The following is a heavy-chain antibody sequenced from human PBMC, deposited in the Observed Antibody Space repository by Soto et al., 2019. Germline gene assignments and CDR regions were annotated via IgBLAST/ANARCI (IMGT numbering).Heavy chain of an antibody. D-gene: IGHD4-4*01. CDR3: AGWGGHDYNY. V-gene: IGHV3-7*03. Sequence: EVQLVQSGGGLVQPGGSLRLSCVGSGFTLTAFDMNWVRQAPGKGLEWVANIRPDGSETNYVESVKGRFTTSRDNAKNSLFLQMNSLRADDTAVYYCAGWGGHDYNYWGQGILVTVSP. J-gene: IGHJ4*02. CDR2: IRPDGSET. CDR1: GFTLTAFD.